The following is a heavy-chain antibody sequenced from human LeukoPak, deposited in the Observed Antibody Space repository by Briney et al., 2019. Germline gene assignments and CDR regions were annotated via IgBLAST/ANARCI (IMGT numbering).Heavy chain of an antibody. D-gene: IGHD3-9*01. Sequence: GGSLRLSCAASGFTFSSYWMSWVRQAPGKGLEWVANIKQDGSEKYYVDSVKGRFTISRDTAKNSLFLQMNSLRAEDTAVYYCARESRGYDILTGKYHRGYYSYYMDVWGKGTTVTVSS. CDR2: IKQDGSEK. J-gene: IGHJ6*03. CDR1: GFTFSSYW. V-gene: IGHV3-7*01. CDR3: ARESRGYDILTGKYHRGYYSYYMDV.